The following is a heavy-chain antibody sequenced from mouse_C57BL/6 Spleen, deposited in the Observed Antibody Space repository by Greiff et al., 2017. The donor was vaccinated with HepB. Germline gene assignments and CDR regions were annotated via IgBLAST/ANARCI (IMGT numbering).Heavy chain of an antibody. CDR1: GYTFTEYT. Sequence: VQLVESGAELVKPGASVKLSCKASGYTFTEYTIHWVKQRSGQGLEWIGWFYPGSGSIKYNEKFKDKATLTADKSYSTVYMELSRLTSEDSAVYVCARHEDRRTYYGNLGYFDVWGTGTTVTVSS. J-gene: IGHJ1*03. D-gene: IGHD2-10*01. CDR3: ARHEDRRTYYGNLGYFDV. V-gene: IGHV1-62-2*01. CDR2: FYPGSGSI.